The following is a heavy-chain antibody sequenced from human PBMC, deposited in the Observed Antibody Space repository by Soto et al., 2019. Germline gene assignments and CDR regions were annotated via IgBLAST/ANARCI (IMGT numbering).Heavy chain of an antibody. J-gene: IGHJ4*02. D-gene: IGHD3-16*02. CDR2: INHSGST. Sequence: SETLSLTCAVYGGSFSCYYWSWIRQPPGKGLEWIGEINHSGSTNYNPSLKSRVTISVGTSKNQFSLKLSSVTAADTAVYYCARGKLSDYVWGSYRYHFDYWGQGTVVTVSS. V-gene: IGHV4-34*01. CDR3: ARGKLSDYVWGSYRYHFDY. CDR1: GGSFSCYY.